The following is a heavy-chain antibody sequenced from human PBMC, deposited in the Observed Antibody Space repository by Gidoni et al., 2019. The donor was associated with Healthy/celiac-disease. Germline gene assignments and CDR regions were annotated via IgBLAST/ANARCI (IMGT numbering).Heavy chain of an antibody. V-gene: IGHV1-69*01. CDR2: IIPIFGTA. CDR3: ARVGPEVTKYYYDSSGSSYYYYMDV. Sequence: QVQLVQSGAEVKKPGSSVKVSCKASGGTFSSYAISWVRQAPGQGLEWMGGIIPIFGTANYAQKFQGRVTITADESTSTAYMELSSLRSEDTAVYYCARVGPEVTKYYYDSSGSSYYYYMDVWGKGTTVTVSS. J-gene: IGHJ6*03. CDR1: GGTFSSYA. D-gene: IGHD3-22*01.